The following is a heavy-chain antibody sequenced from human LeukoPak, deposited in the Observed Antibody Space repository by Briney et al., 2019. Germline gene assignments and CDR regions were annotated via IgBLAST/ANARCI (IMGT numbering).Heavy chain of an antibody. J-gene: IGHJ4*02. CDR2: ISSSSSYI. Sequence: GGSLRLSCAASGFTFSSYSMNWVRQAPGKGLEWVSSISSSSSYIYYADSVKGRFTISRDNAKNSLNLQMNSLRAEDTSVYYCSSYGDYDRGYFDYWGQGTLVTVSS. D-gene: IGHD4-17*01. CDR3: SSYGDYDRGYFDY. CDR1: GFTFSSYS. V-gene: IGHV3-21*01.